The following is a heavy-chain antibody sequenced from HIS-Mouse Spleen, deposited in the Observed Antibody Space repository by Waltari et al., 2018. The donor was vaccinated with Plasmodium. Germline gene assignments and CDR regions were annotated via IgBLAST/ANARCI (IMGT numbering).Heavy chain of an antibody. J-gene: IGHJ2*01. CDR1: GGSFSGYY. Sequence: QVQLQQWGAGLLKPSETLSLTCAVYGGSFSGYYWSWIRQPPGKGLEWIGEINHSGSTNSNPSLKSRVTRSVDTTKNQFSLKPSSVTAADTSVYYCARVTSSGVYWDFDLWGRGTLVTVSS. CDR2: INHSGST. CDR3: ARVTSSGVYWDFDL. V-gene: IGHV4-34*01. D-gene: IGHD3-3*01.